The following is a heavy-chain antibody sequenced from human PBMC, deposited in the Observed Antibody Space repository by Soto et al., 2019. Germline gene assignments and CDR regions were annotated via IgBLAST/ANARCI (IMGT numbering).Heavy chain of an antibody. D-gene: IGHD7-27*01. Sequence: QVQLVQSGAEVKKLGSSVKVSCKASGGTFSSYTVSWVRQAPGQGLEWMGGIMPIFGTVSYAQKFQGRVTITADESTSTAYMELSSLTSDDTAFYYCARDGAGDGLDYWGQGTLVTVSS. V-gene: IGHV1-69*01. CDR1: GGTFSSYT. CDR3: ARDGAGDGLDY. J-gene: IGHJ4*02. CDR2: IMPIFGTV.